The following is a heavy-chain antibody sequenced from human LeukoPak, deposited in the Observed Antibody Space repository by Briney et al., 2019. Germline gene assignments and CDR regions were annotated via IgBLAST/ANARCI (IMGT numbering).Heavy chain of an antibody. Sequence: GSLRLSCAASGFTFSSYAMSWVRQAPGKGLEWVSAISGSGGSTYYADSVKGRFTISRDNSKNTLYLQMNSLRAEDTAVYYCAKRYDSSGYYPPDALDIWGQGTMVTVSS. CDR3: AKRYDSSGYYPPDALDI. J-gene: IGHJ3*02. CDR1: GFTFSSYA. D-gene: IGHD3-22*01. CDR2: ISGSGGST. V-gene: IGHV3-23*01.